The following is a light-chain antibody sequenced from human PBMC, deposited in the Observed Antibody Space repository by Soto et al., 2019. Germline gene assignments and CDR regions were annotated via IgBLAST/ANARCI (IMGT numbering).Light chain of an antibody. V-gene: IGKV1-5*03. J-gene: IGKJ1*01. Sequence: DIQMTQSPSTLSASVGDRVTITCRASQSVLNWLAWYQQKPGYAPRLLIYKASTLESGVPSRFSVSGSGTEFTLTISSLQPDDFATYYCQQYNRYSTFGQGTKVEIK. CDR2: KAS. CDR1: QSVLNW. CDR3: QQYNRYST.